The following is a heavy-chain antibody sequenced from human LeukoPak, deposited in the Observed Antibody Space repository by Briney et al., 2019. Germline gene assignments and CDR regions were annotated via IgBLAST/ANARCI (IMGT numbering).Heavy chain of an antibody. CDR3: VREGYCSGGSCYSDY. CDR1: GFTLRSNH. Sequence: GGSLRLSCEASGFTLRSNHMSWVRQAPGKGLEWVSLIYSGGGTYYADSVKGRFTISRDNSKNTLYLQMNSLRAEDTALYYCVREGYCSGGSCYSDYWGQGTLVTASS. CDR2: IYSGGGT. D-gene: IGHD2-15*01. V-gene: IGHV3-66*01. J-gene: IGHJ4*02.